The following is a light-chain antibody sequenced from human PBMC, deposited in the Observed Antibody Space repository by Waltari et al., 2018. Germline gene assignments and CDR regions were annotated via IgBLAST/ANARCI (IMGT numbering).Light chain of an antibody. CDR1: SSDVGNYNL. Sequence: HSALTQPASVSRSLGQSITISCTGTSSDVGNYNLVSCDQPHPGKAPNLTIDEVRKRAWRVTSRFSGSRSGNGAALTISWLQAEEEADYYCSSYAGGSIGIFGGGTKVTVL. CDR2: EVR. V-gene: IGLV2-23*02. J-gene: IGLJ2*01. CDR3: SSYAGGSIGI.